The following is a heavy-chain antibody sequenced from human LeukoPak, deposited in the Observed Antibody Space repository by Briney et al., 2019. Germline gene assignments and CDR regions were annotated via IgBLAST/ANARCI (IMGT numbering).Heavy chain of an antibody. CDR3: PREGELLFFDY. CDR1: GGSISSGGYS. J-gene: IGHJ4*02. Sequence: SETLSLTCAVSGGSISSGGYSWSWIRQPPGKGLEWIGYIYHSGSTYYNPSLKSRVTISVDRSKNQFSLKLSSVTAADTAVYYCPREGELLFFDYWGQGTLVTVSS. D-gene: IGHD3-10*01. V-gene: IGHV4-30-2*01. CDR2: IYHSGST.